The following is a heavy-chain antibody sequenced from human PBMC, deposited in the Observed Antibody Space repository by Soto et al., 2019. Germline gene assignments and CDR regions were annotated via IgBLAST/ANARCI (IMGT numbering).Heavy chain of an antibody. CDR1: GYTLTELS. CDR3: ARGAYSHAFDI. Sequence: ASVKVSCKVSGYTLTELSMHWARQAPGKGLEWMGGFDPEDGETIYAQKFQDRVTMTRDTSISTAYMELSSLRSDDTAVYYCARGAYSHAFDIWGQGTMVTVSS. V-gene: IGHV1-24*01. J-gene: IGHJ3*02. CDR2: FDPEDGET. D-gene: IGHD2-15*01.